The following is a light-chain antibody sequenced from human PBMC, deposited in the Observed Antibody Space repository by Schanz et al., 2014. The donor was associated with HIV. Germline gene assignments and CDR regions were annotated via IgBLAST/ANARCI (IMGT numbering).Light chain of an antibody. CDR3: GTWDSRLSGGV. CDR1: STNIGSNH. J-gene: IGLJ3*02. Sequence: QSVLTQPPSVSAAPGQKVTISCSGSSTNIGSNHVSWYQQFPGTAPKLLIYDNDRRPSGIPDRFSGSKSGTSATLGITGLQTGDEADYYCGTWDSRLSGGVFGGGTKVTV. CDR2: DND. V-gene: IGLV1-51*01.